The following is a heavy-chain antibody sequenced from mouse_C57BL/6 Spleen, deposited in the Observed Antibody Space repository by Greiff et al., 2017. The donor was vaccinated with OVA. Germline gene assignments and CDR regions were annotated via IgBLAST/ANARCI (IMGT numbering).Heavy chain of an antibody. D-gene: IGHD3-1*01. J-gene: IGHJ2*01. V-gene: IGHV5-4*01. Sequence: EVKLMESGGGLVKPGGSLKLSCAASGFTFSSYAMSWVRQTPEKRLEWVATISDGGSYTYYPDNVKGRFTISRDNAKNNLYLQMSHLKSEDTAMYYCARDRAGTWYFDYWGQGTTLTVSS. CDR2: ISDGGSYT. CDR1: GFTFSSYA. CDR3: ARDRAGTWYFDY.